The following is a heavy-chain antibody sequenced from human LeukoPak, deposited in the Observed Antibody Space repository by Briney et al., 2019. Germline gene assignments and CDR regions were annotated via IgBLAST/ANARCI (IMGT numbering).Heavy chain of an antibody. Sequence: SETLSLTCTVSGGSLSSSSYYWGWIRQPPGKGLEWIGSIYYSGSTYYNPSLKSRVTISVDTSKNQFSRKLSSVTAADTAVYYCARLGLGGYMDVWGKGTTVTVSS. D-gene: IGHD3/OR15-3a*01. CDR2: IYYSGST. CDR3: ARLGLGGYMDV. V-gene: IGHV4-39*01. J-gene: IGHJ6*03. CDR1: GGSLSSSSYY.